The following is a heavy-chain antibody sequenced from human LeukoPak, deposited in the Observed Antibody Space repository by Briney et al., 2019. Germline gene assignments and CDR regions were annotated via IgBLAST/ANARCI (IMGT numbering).Heavy chain of an antibody. CDR1: GFTFRGYG. D-gene: IGHD6-13*01. J-gene: IGHJ4*02. Sequence: GGSLRLSCAASGFTFRGYGMHWVRQTPGKGLEWVSAIETDGSATTYADSVEGRFSISRDNAKNILYLQMNSLRVEDTAVYYCATPLIGTRDYWGQGTLVTVSS. CDR2: IETDGSAT. CDR3: ATPLIGTRDY. V-gene: IGHV3-74*01.